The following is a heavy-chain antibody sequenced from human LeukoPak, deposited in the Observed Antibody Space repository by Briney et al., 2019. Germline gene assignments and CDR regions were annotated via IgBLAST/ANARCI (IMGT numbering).Heavy chain of an antibody. D-gene: IGHD1-26*01. CDR2: ISSSGSTI. J-gene: IGHJ2*01. CDR3: ARSPGPELALTNWYFDL. V-gene: IGHV3-11*01. Sequence: PGGSLRLSCAASGFTFSDYYMSRIRQAPGKGLEWVSYISSSGSTIYYADSVKGRFTISRDNAKNSLYLQMNSLRAEDTAVYYCARSPGPELALTNWYFDLWGRGTLVTVSS. CDR1: GFTFSDYY.